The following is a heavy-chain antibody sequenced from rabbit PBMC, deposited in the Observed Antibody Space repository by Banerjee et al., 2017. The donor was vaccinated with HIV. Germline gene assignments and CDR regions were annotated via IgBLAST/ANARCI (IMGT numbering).Heavy chain of an antibody. Sequence: QEQLVESGGGLVQPEGSLTLTCTASGVSFSVSSYMCWVRQAPGKGLEWIACIDAGSSDFTYFASWAKGRFTISKTSSTTVTLQMTSLTAADTATYFCARDTGTSFSTYGMDLWGPGTLVTVS. J-gene: IGHJ6*01. V-gene: IGHV1S45*01. CDR2: IDAGSSDFT. CDR1: GVSFSVSSY. CDR3: ARDTGTSFSTYGMDL. D-gene: IGHD8-1*01.